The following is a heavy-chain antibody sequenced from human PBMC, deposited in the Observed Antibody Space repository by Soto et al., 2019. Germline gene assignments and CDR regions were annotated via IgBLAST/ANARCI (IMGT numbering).Heavy chain of an antibody. V-gene: IGHV3-33*05. J-gene: IGHJ4*02. D-gene: IGHD3-16*01. CDR3: ARAGGDFAY. CDR2: ISHDGNKK. CDR1: GFIFSSYG. Sequence: QVQLVESGGGVVQPGRSLRLSCATSGFIFSSYGIHWLRQAPGKGLEWLAIISHDGNKKYYADSVKGRFTISRDNSKNTVYLQMDSLRVEDTAVYYSARAGGDFAYWGQGTLVTVSS.